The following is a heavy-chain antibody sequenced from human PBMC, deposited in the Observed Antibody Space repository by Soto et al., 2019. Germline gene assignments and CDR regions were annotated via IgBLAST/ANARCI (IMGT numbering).Heavy chain of an antibody. CDR3: AREGGGSYYYYYMDV. D-gene: IGHD1-26*01. CDR1: GFTFSSYA. J-gene: IGHJ6*03. V-gene: IGHV3-30*04. CDR2: ISYDGSNK. Sequence: GGSLRLSCAASGFTFSSYAMHWVRQAPGKGLEWVAVISYDGSNKYYADSVKGRFTISRDNSKNTLYLQMNSLRAEDTAVYYCAREGGGSYYYYYMDVWGKGTTVTVSS.